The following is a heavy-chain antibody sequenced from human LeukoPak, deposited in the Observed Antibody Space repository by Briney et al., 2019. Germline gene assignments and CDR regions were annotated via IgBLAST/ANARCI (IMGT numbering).Heavy chain of an antibody. Sequence: SETLSLTCTVSGGSTSSYYWSWIRQPPGKGLEWIGYIYYSGSTNYNPSLKSRVTISVDTSKNQFSLKLCSVTAADTAVYYCARRSGRDAFDIWGQGTMVTVSS. D-gene: IGHD1-14*01. V-gene: IGHV4-59*08. J-gene: IGHJ3*02. CDR3: ARRSGRDAFDI. CDR2: IYYSGST. CDR1: GGSTSSYY.